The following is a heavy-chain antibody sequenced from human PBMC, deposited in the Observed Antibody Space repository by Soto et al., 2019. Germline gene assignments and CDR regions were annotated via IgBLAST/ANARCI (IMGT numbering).Heavy chain of an antibody. J-gene: IGHJ6*03. V-gene: IGHV3-21*01. CDR3: ASNLRFLEWFSGYYCYMDV. D-gene: IGHD3-3*01. CDR2: ISSSSSYI. Sequence: VGSLRLSCAASGFTFRSHSMNWIRQAAGKGLELVSSISSSSSYIYYADSVKGRFTISRDNAKNSLYLQMNSLRAEDTAVYYCASNLRFLEWFSGYYCYMDVWGKGTTVTVSS. CDR1: GFTFRSHS.